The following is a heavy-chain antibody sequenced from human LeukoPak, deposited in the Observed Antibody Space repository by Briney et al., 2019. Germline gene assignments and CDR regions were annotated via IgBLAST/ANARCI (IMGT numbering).Heavy chain of an antibody. D-gene: IGHD2-15*01. CDR3: ATGYCSGGSCWFDY. CDR1: GCTFSSYG. V-gene: IGHV3-30*02. Sequence: GGSLRLSCAASGCTFSSYGMHWVRQAPGKGLEWVAFIRYDGSNKYYADSVKGRFTISRDNSKNTLYLQMNSLRAEDTAVYYCATGYCSGGSCWFDYWGQGTLVTVSS. J-gene: IGHJ4*02. CDR2: IRYDGSNK.